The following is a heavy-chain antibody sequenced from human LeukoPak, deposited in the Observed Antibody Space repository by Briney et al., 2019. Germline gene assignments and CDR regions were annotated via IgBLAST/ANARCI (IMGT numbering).Heavy chain of an antibody. CDR1: GFTFSSYG. V-gene: IGHV3-30*18. CDR2: ISYDGSNK. CDR3: AKWLYGDFT. D-gene: IGHD4-17*01. J-gene: IGHJ5*02. Sequence: GGSLRLSCAASGFTFSSYGMHWVRQAPGKGLEWVAVISYDGSNKYYADSVKDRFTISRDNSKNTLYLQMNSLRAEDTAVYYCAKWLYGDFTWGQGTLVTVSS.